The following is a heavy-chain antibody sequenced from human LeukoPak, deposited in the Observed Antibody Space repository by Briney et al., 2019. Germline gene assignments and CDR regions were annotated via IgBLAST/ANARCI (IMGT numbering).Heavy chain of an antibody. V-gene: IGHV1-2*02. J-gene: IGHJ4*02. CDR3: ARGVGLTTLTPNDY. Sequence: ASVKVSCKASGFIFTGQYIHWVRQAPGQGPEWMGWINPNSGDTNYAQKYQGRVTMTRDTSISTAYMELSRLTFDDTAVYYCARGVGLTTLTPNDYWGQGTLVTVSS. CDR2: INPNSGDT. CDR1: GFIFTGQY. D-gene: IGHD4-11*01.